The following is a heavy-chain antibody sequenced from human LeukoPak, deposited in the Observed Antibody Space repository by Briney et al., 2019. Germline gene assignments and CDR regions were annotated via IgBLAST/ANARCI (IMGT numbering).Heavy chain of an antibody. CDR1: GFTFSTFA. V-gene: IGHV3-23*01. Sequence: GGSLRLSCAASGFTFSTFAMTWVRQAPGKGLEWVSTITGNNFRTSYADSVKGRFTISRDDSKSTLYLQMNSLRAEDTAIYYCAKTGRDGDLAQPHFDYWGQGTLVTVSS. D-gene: IGHD4-17*01. CDR3: AKTGRDGDLAQPHFDY. CDR2: ITGNNFRT. J-gene: IGHJ4*02.